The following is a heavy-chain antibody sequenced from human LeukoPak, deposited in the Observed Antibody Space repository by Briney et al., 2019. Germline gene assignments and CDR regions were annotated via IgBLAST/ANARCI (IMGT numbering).Heavy chain of an antibody. CDR2: INPNSGAT. D-gene: IGHD2-15*01. Sequence: ASVKVSCKASGYTFTGYYIHWVRQAPGQGLEWMGWINPNSGATNYAQSFQGRVTMTRDTSTSTAHMDLSRLRSDDTAVYYSARGDCSVSGCHGGNWFDPWGQGTLVTVSS. CDR1: GYTFTGYY. CDR3: ARGDCSVSGCHGGNWFDP. J-gene: IGHJ5*02. V-gene: IGHV1-2*02.